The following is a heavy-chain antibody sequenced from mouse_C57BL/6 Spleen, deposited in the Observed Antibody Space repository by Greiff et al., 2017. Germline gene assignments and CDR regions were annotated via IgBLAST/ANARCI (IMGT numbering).Heavy chain of an antibody. CDR2: IDPSDSYT. V-gene: IGHV1-59*01. CDR3: AKSIYYYGSSYDYAMDY. Sequence: QVQLKQPGAELVRPGTSVTLSCKASGYTFTSYWMHWVKQRPGQGLEWIGVIDPSDSYTNYNQTFKGKATLTVDTSSSTAYMQLSSLTSEDSAVYYCAKSIYYYGSSYDYAMDYWGQGTSVTVSS. J-gene: IGHJ4*01. D-gene: IGHD1-1*01. CDR1: GYTFTSYW.